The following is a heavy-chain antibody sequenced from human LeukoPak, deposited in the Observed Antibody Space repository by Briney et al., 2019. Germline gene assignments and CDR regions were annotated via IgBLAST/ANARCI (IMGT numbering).Heavy chain of an antibody. J-gene: IGHJ5*02. D-gene: IGHD3-16*01. Sequence: ASVKVSCKASGYTFTSYGISWVRQAPGQGLEWMGWISAYNGNTNYTQKLQGGVTMTTDTSTRTPYMELRSLRSDDADVYYFARVTYKDTNLLRFWFDPWGQGTLVSVFS. CDR1: GYTFTSYG. V-gene: IGHV1-18*01. CDR3: ARVTYKDTNLLRFWFDP. CDR2: ISAYNGNT.